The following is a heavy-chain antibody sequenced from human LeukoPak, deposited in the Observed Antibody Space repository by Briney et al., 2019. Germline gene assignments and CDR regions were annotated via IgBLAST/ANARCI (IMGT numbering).Heavy chain of an antibody. CDR3: ARCGTPNNYYFYGMDV. CDR2: IRISSSYT. J-gene: IGHJ6*02. V-gene: IGHV3-11*03. D-gene: IGHD1-26*01. CDR1: GFTFSDYY. Sequence: GGSLRLSCAASGFTFSDYYMSWIRQAPGKGLEWVSYIRISSSYTNYADSVKGRFIISRDNAKNSLYLQMNSLRAEDTAVYYCARCGTPNNYYFYGMDVWGQGTTVTVSS.